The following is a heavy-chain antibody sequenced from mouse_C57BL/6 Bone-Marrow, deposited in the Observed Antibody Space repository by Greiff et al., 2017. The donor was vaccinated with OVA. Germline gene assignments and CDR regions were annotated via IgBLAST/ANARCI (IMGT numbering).Heavy chain of an antibody. CDR3: ARASVLLRYYYAMDY. CDR2: IYPRSGNT. D-gene: IGHD1-1*01. CDR1: GYTFTSYG. Sequence: VHLVESGAELARPGASVKLSCKASGYTFTSYGISWVKQRTGQGLEWIGEIYPRSGNTYYNEKFKGKATLTADKSSSTAYMELRSLTSEDSAVYFCARASVLLRYYYAMDYWGQGTSVTVSS. V-gene: IGHV1-81*01. J-gene: IGHJ4*01.